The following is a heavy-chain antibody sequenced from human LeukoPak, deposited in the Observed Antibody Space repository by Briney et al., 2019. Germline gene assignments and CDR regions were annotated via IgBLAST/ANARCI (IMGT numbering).Heavy chain of an antibody. CDR2: IIPIFGTA. CDR3: AGDSYGDYAPPLYFQH. Sequence: ASVKVSCKASGGTFSSYAISWVRQAPGQGLEWMGGIIPIFGTANYAQKFQGRVTITADESTSTAYMELSSLRSEDTAVYYCAGDSYGDYAPPLYFQHWGQGTLVTVSS. D-gene: IGHD4-17*01. CDR1: GGTFSSYA. J-gene: IGHJ1*01. V-gene: IGHV1-69*13.